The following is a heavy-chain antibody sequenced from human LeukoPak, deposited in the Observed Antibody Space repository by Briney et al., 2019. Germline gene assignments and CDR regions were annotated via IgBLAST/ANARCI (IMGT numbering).Heavy chain of an antibody. CDR1: GFTLSGYA. J-gene: IGHJ4*02. D-gene: IGHD3-16*01. CDR2: ISYDGGTE. CDR3: ARDLYAGTYYSDY. Sequence: GGSLRLSCAASGFTLSGYAMYWVRQAPAKGLEWVAFISYDGGTEHYADSVKGRFTISRDNSKNMVYLQMNSLRPEDTAVYYCARDLYAGTYYSDYWGQGTLVTVSS. V-gene: IGHV3-30*04.